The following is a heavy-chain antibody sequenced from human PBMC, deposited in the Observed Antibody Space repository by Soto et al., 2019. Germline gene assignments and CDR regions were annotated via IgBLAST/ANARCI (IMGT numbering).Heavy chain of an antibody. Sequence: EVQLLESGGGLVQPGGSLRLSCIASGFTFSSYAMSWVRQAPGKGLECLSGISGRADATHYAASVKGRFTISRDNSKNTVYLEMKRLRVEDTALYYCAKEVTSCCYPGFDSGGQGTLVTVSS. J-gene: IGHJ4*02. CDR1: GFTFSSYA. CDR2: ISGRADAT. CDR3: AKEVTSCCYPGFDS. D-gene: IGHD2-2*01. V-gene: IGHV3-23*01.